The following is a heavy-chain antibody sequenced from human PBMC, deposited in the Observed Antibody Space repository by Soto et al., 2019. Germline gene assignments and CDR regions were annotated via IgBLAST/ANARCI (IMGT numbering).Heavy chain of an antibody. J-gene: IGHJ4*01. Sequence: PSETLSLTCTFSVGPITINYWSWIRQAPGKWLEWIGYIYYSGSTTYNPSLKSRVTMSADTSKDQFSLKLNSVTAADTAVYYCARDHGGPYERWGPGILVSVSS. CDR3: ARDHGGPYER. D-gene: IGHD2-15*01. CDR1: VGPITINY. CDR2: IYYSGST. V-gene: IGHV4-59*01.